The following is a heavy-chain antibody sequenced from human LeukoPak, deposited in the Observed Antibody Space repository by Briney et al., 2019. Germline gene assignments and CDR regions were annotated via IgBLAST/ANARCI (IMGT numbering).Heavy chain of an antibody. CDR3: AREPTYDILTSDAFDI. D-gene: IGHD3-9*01. CDR2: IDSSDSSGPAV. J-gene: IGHJ3*02. V-gene: IGHV3-48*03. CDR1: GFTFSYHE. Sequence: GGSLRFSCVASGFTFSYHEMSWVRQAPGKGPEWISYIDSSDSSGPAVSYADSVKGRFTISRDNAKNSLHLQMNSLRTEDTAVYFCAREPTYDILTSDAFDIWGQGTMVTVSS.